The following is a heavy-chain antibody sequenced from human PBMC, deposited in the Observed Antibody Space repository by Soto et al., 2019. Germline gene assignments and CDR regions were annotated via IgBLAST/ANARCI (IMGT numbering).Heavy chain of an antibody. CDR1: GFTFSGSS. CDR2: IRSKANSYAT. CDR3: TRHSPYYYGMDV. Sequence: PGGSLRLSCAASGFTFSGSSMHWVRQASRKGLEWVGRIRSKANSYATAYAASVKGRFTISRDDSKNTAYLQTNSLKTEDTAVYYCTRHSPYYYGMDVWGQGTTVTVSS. V-gene: IGHV3-73*01. J-gene: IGHJ6*02.